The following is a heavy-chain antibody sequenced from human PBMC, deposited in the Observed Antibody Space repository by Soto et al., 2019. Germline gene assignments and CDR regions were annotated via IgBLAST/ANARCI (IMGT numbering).Heavy chain of an antibody. CDR2: IDGHNGNT. CDR3: ARVGDIVVVGPWFDP. V-gene: IGHV1-18*01. CDR1: GYIFTSYG. J-gene: IGHJ5*02. Sequence: ASVKVSCKASGYIFTSYGISWVRQAPGQGLEWMGWIDGHNGNTKHAQKVQERVTLTTDTSTSTAYMELRSLRSDDTAMYYCARVGDIVVVGPWFDPWGQGTLVTVSS. D-gene: IGHD2-2*01.